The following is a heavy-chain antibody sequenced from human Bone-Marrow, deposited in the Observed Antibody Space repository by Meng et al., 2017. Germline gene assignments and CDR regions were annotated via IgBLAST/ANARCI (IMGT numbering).Heavy chain of an antibody. V-gene: IGHV3-30*01. Sequence: GGSLRLSCAASGFTFSSYSMHWVRQAPGKGLEWVAVIPYDGNKKYYADSVKGRFTIYRDDSKNTLYLQMNSLRAEDTVMYYCTRDIVEGIGMGRGIIITSDYYYYSMDVWGQGTTVTVSS. CDR3: TRDIVEGIGMGRGIIITSDYYYYSMDV. J-gene: IGHJ6*02. CDR1: GFTFSSYS. D-gene: IGHD3-10*01. CDR2: IPYDGNKK.